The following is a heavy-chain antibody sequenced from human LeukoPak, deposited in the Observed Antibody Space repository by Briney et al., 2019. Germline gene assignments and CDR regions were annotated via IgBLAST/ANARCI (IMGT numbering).Heavy chain of an antibody. CDR2: ISYDGSNK. CDR1: GFTFSSYA. Sequence: QTGGSLRLSCAASGFTFSSYAMHWVRQAPGKGLEWVAVISYDGSNKYYADSVKGRFTISRDNSKNTLYLQMNSLRAEDTAVYYCARDRSPLNPFGPWGQGTLVTVSS. CDR3: ARDRSPLNPFGP. V-gene: IGHV3-30*04. J-gene: IGHJ5*02. D-gene: IGHD1-14*01.